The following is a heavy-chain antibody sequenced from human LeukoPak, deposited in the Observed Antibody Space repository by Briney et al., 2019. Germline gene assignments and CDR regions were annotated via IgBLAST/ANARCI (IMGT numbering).Heavy chain of an antibody. CDR1: GGSISSSSYY. CDR2: IYYSGSA. V-gene: IGHV4-39*01. Sequence: SETLSLTCTVSGGSISSSSYYWGWIRQPPGKGLEWIGTIYYSGSAYYNPSLKSRVTISVDTSKNQFSLKLSSVTAADTAVYYCARGRGLTIFGVVISKPTNYFDYWGQGTLVTVSS. D-gene: IGHD3-3*01. J-gene: IGHJ4*02. CDR3: ARGRGLTIFGVVISKPTNYFDY.